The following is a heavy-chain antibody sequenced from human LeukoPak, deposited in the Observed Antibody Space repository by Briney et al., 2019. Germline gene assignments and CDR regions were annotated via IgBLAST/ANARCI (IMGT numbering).Heavy chain of an antibody. D-gene: IGHD3-22*01. Sequence: GGSLRLSCAASGFTFSSYWMSWVRQAPGKGLEWVANIKQDGSEKYYVDSVKGRFTISRDNAKNSLYLQMNSLRAEDTAVYYCARVGSYDSSGYYFSYWGQGTLVTVSS. J-gene: IGHJ4*02. V-gene: IGHV3-7*03. CDR1: GFTFSSYW. CDR2: IKQDGSEK. CDR3: ARVGSYDSSGYYFSY.